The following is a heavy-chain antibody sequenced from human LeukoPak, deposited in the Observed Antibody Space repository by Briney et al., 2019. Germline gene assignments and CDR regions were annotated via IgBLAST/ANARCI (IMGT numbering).Heavy chain of an antibody. CDR3: ARDLHYDSSGYYGQN. V-gene: IGHV3-23*01. CDR2: IGGSGGGT. J-gene: IGHJ4*02. D-gene: IGHD3-22*01. CDR1: GFTFSNYA. Sequence: PGGSLRLSCAASGFTFSNYAMSWVRQAPGKGLEWVSTIGGSGGGTFYADSVKGRFTSSRDNSKNTLYLQMNSLRAEDTAVYYCARDLHYDSSGYYGQNWGQGTLVTVSS.